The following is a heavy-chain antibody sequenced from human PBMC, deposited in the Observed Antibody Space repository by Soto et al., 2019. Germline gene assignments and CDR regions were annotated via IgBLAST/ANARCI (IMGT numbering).Heavy chain of an antibody. V-gene: IGHV3-23*01. CDR3: AKGGVAAARGYFDH. CDR1: GFTFRSYG. CDR2: ISGSGSVT. D-gene: IGHD6-13*01. J-gene: IGHJ4*02. Sequence: EVQLLESGGGLVQPGGSLRLSCAASGFTFRSYGLSWVRQAPGKGLEWVSDISGSGSVTNYADSVKGRFTISRDNSNNTLTLQMDSLRAEDTAVYYCAKGGVAAARGYFDHWGQGTRVTVSS.